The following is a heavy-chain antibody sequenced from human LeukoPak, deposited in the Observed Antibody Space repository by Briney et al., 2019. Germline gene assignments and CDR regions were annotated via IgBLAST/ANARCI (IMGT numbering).Heavy chain of an antibody. CDR1: GGSISSGGYS. J-gene: IGHJ4*02. D-gene: IGHD6-13*01. CDR2: IYHSGST. V-gene: IGHV4-30-2*01. CDR3: ARGPDVIAAAEPFDY. Sequence: SETLSLTCAVSGGSISSGGYSWSWIRQPPGKGLEWIGYIYHSGSTYYNPSLKSRVTISVDRSKNQFSLKLSSVTAADTAVYYCARGPDVIAAAEPFDYWGQGTLVTVSS.